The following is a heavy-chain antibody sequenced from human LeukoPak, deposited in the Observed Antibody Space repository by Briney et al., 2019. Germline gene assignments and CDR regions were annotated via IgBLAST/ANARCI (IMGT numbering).Heavy chain of an antibody. CDR2: IIPILGIA. CDR1: GYTFTGYY. CDR3: ARGEMATMTDWFDP. J-gene: IGHJ5*02. V-gene: IGHV1-69*04. Sequence: GASVKVSCKASGYTFTGYYMHWVRQAPGQGLEWMGRIIPILGIANYAQKFQGRVTITADKSTSTAYMELSSLRSEDTAVYCCARGEMATMTDWFDPWGQGTLVTVSS. D-gene: IGHD5-24*01.